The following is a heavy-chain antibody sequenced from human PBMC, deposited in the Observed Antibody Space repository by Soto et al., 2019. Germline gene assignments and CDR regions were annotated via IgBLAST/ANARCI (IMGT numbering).Heavy chain of an antibody. V-gene: IGHV5-10-1*01. Sequence: ESLKISCKGSGYSFTSYWISWVRQMPGKGLEWMGRIDPSDSYTNYSPSFQGHVTISADKSISTAYLQWSSLKASDTAMYYCARQRVNIVVVPAATDYYYYGMDVWGQGTTVTVSS. D-gene: IGHD2-2*01. CDR3: ARQRVNIVVVPAATDYYYYGMDV. CDR1: GYSFTSYW. J-gene: IGHJ6*02. CDR2: IDPSDSYT.